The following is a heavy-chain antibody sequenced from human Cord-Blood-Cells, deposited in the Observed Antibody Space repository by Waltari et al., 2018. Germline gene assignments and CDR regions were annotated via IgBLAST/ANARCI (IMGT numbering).Heavy chain of an antibody. V-gene: IGHV2-5*02. Sequence: QTTLTESGPTLVKPPQTLTLTCTFPGSSLSTSGVGVGWIPPPPGQALEWLALIYWDDDKRYSPSLKSRLTITKDTSKSQVVLTMTNMDPVDTATYYCGHSTGEGGANTGSDAFDIWGQGTMVTVSS. CDR3: GHSTGEGGANTGSDAFDI. CDR2: IYWDDDK. CDR1: GSSLSTSGVG. D-gene: IGHD7-27*01. J-gene: IGHJ3*02.